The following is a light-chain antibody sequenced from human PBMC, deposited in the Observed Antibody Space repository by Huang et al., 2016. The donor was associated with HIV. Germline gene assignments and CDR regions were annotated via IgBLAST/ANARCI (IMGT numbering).Light chain of an antibody. CDR3: QQYGGSPRT. J-gene: IGKJ2*01. CDR2: GAS. CDR1: QSVTNNY. V-gene: IGKV3-20*01. Sequence: EIVLTPSPGTLSLSPGERATLSCKASQSVTNNYFAWYQKKHGQAPRLVIYGASSRATGIPDRFRCSGSGTYFTLTISRLEPDDFVVYYCQQYGGSPRTFGQGTKLEIK.